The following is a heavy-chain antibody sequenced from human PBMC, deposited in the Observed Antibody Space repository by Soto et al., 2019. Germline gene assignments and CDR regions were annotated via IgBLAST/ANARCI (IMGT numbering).Heavy chain of an antibody. CDR2: IYSEGTP. D-gene: IGHD3-9*01. J-gene: IGHJ6*02. CDR3: ARSTYYDILTGSYYYYAMDV. Sequence: PGGSVRLSCAASGFTVGSNYMSWVRQAPGKGLEWVSVIYSEGTPYYADSVKGRFTISRENSNNTLYLHMNNLRAEDTAVYYCARSTYYDILTGSYYYYAMDVWGQATTVTVYS. V-gene: IGHV3-53*01. CDR1: GFTVGSNY.